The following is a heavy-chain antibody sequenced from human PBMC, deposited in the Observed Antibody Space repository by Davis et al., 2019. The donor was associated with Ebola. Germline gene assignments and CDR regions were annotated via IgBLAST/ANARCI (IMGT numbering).Heavy chain of an antibody. V-gene: IGHV4-61*09. CDR2: TFTSGGS. Sequence: PSETLSLTCTVSGGSISSSSSYWSWIRPPAGKGLEWIGQTFTSGGSNYNPSLKSRVTISVDTSQNQFSLRLTSVSAADAGVYYCALNSSGSDLNAFDIWGQGTTVTVSS. D-gene: IGHD6-19*01. CDR3: ALNSSGSDLNAFDI. CDR1: GGSISSSSSY. J-gene: IGHJ3*02.